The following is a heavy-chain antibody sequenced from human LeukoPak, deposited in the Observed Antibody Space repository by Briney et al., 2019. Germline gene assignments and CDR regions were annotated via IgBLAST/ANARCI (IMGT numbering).Heavy chain of an antibody. Sequence: GGSLRLSCVASGFTFSSYWMTWVRQAPGAGLEWLANIKEDGSIQYYLDSVRGRFTISRDNAKTSVYLQLNSLRANDTAVYYCARDVWTGVAVSDYWGQGTLVTVSS. J-gene: IGHJ4*02. CDR3: ARDVWTGVAVSDY. V-gene: IGHV3-7*01. CDR1: GFTFSSYW. CDR2: IKEDGSIQ. D-gene: IGHD6-19*01.